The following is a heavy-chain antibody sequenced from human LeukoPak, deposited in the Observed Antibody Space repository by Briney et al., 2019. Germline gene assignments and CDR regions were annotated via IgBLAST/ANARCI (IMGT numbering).Heavy chain of an antibody. CDR2: VNHSGST. CDR3: ARGLGSIAARRFDP. D-gene: IGHD6-6*01. CDR1: GGSFSGYY. V-gene: IGHV4-34*01. J-gene: IGHJ5*02. Sequence: ASETLSLTCAVYGGSFSGYYWSWIRQPPGKGLEWIGEVNHSGSTNYNPSLESRVTISVDTSKNQFSLKLSSVTAADTAVYYCARGLGSIAARRFDPWGQGTLVTVSS.